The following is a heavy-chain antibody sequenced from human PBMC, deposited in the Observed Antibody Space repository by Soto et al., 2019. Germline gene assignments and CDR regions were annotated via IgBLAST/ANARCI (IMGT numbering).Heavy chain of an antibody. Sequence: QVQLQQWGAGLLKPSETLSLTCAVYGGSFSGYYWSWIRQPPGKGLEWIGEINHSGSTNYNPSLKSRVTISVDTSKNQFSLKLSSVTAADTAVYYCARLEAHDYGDYVDYYYYMDVWRKGTTVTVSS. D-gene: IGHD4-17*01. CDR2: INHSGST. CDR3: ARLEAHDYGDYVDYYYYMDV. J-gene: IGHJ6*03. CDR1: GGSFSGYY. V-gene: IGHV4-34*01.